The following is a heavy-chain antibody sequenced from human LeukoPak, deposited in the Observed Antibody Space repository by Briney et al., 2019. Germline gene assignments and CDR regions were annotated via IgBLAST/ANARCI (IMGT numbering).Heavy chain of an antibody. CDR3: ARGTLRSGYYVYYFDY. Sequence: PGGSLRLSCAASGFTFSSYEMNWVREAPGKGLEWVSYIRGSGNTIYYADSVKGRFTISRDNAKNPLYLQLNSLRAEDTAVYYCARGTLRSGYYVYYFDYWGQGTLVTVSS. CDR1: GFTFSSYE. D-gene: IGHD3-22*01. V-gene: IGHV3-48*03. J-gene: IGHJ4*02. CDR2: IRGSGNTI.